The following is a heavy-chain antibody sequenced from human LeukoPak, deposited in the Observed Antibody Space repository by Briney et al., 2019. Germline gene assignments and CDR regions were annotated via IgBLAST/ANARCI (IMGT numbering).Heavy chain of an antibody. V-gene: IGHV3-23*01. CDR3: AKGPWSYFYTMDV. Sequence: PGWSLRLSCAVSGFTFSSYAMSWVRRAPGKGLEWVSGISGSGGSTYYADSVKGRFTISRDNSKNTLYLQMNSLRAEDTAVYYCAKGPWSYFYTMDVWGQGTTVTVSS. CDR2: ISGSGGST. J-gene: IGHJ6*02. CDR1: GFTFSSYA. D-gene: IGHD2-8*02.